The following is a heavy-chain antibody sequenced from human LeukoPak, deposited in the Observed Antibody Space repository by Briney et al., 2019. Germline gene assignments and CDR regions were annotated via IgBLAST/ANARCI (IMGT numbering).Heavy chain of an antibody. CDR1: GGSFSGYY. CDR3: ARGRGSSSWYYFDY. Sequence: SETLSLTCAVYGGSFSGYYWSWIRQPPGKGLEWIGEINHSGSTNYNPSLKSRVTISVDTTKNQFSLKLSSVTAADTAVYYCARGRGSSSWYYFDYWGQGTLVTVSS. CDR2: INHSGST. J-gene: IGHJ4*02. D-gene: IGHD6-13*01. V-gene: IGHV4-34*01.